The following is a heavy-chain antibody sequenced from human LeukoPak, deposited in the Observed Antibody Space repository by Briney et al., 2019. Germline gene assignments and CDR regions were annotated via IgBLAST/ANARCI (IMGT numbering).Heavy chain of an antibody. J-gene: IGHJ3*02. D-gene: IGHD3-22*01. CDR2: IIPIFGTA. V-gene: IGHV1-69*13. CDR1: GGTFSSYA. CDR3: ATQYYYDSSASAGFAFDI. Sequence: ASVKVSCKASGGTFSSYAISWVRQAPGQGLEWMGGIIPIFGTANYAQKFQGRVTITADESTSTAYMELSSLRSEDTAVYYCATQYYYDSSASAGFAFDIWGQGTMVTVSS.